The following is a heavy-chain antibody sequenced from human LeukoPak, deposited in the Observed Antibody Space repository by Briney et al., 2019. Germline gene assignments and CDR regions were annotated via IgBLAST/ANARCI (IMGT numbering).Heavy chain of an antibody. D-gene: IGHD7-27*01. Sequence: GESLKISCEASGYTFADFWIGWVRQMPGRGLEWMGIIYPGDSDTIYSPSFQGQVTISADESISTAYLQWSSLKASDTAIYFCAKQHWGSGLDAFDIWGQGTMVTVSS. J-gene: IGHJ3*02. CDR2: IYPGDSDT. CDR1: GYTFADFW. CDR3: AKQHWGSGLDAFDI. V-gene: IGHV5-51*01.